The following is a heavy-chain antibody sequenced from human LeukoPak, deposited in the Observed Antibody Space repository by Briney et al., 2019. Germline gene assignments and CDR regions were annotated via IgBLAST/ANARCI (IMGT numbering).Heavy chain of an antibody. CDR3: VRVVQYYDFWSGYSSFDY. CDR1: GYTFTGYY. V-gene: IGHV1-2*02. CDR2: INPNSGGT. Sequence: GASVKVSCKASGYTFTGYYMHWVRQAPGQGLEWMGWINPNSGGTNYAQKFQGRVTMTRDTSISTAYMELSRLRSDDTAVYYCVRVVQYYDFWSGYSSFDYWGQGTLVTVSS. D-gene: IGHD3-3*01. J-gene: IGHJ4*02.